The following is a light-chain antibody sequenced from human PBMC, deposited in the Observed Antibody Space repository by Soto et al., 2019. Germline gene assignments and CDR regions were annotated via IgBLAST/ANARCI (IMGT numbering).Light chain of an antibody. J-gene: IGKJ1*01. V-gene: IGKV1-39*01. CDR2: AAS. CDR1: QGISSY. Sequence: IQLTQSPSSLSASVGDRVTITCRASQGISSYLAWYQQKPGKAPKLLIYAASSLQSGVPSRFSSSGSGTDFTLTISSLPPEDFATYYCQQSYSTLWTFGQGTKVDI. CDR3: QQSYSTLWT.